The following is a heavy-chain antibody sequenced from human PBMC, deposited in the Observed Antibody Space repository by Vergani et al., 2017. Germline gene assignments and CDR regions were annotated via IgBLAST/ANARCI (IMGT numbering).Heavy chain of an antibody. CDR1: GGSISSYY. J-gene: IGHJ5*02. D-gene: IGHD6-13*01. V-gene: IGHV4-4*07. CDR2: IYTSGST. CDR3: ARDGRIAAAGMGGVGWFDP. Sequence: QVQLQESGPGLVKPSETLSLTCTVSGGSISSYYWSWIRQPAGKGLEWIGRIYTSGSTNYNPSLKSRVTMSVDTSKNQFSLKLSSVTAADTAVYYCARDGRIAAAGMGGVGWFDPWGQGTLVTVSS.